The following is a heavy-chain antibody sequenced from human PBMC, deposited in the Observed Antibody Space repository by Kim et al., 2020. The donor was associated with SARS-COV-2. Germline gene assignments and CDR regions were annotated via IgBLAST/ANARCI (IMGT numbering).Heavy chain of an antibody. Sequence: SYTLSLTCAVSGGSISSSNWWSRFRQPPGKWLDCIGEIYHIGSTNYNPSLKSRVTISVDKSKNQFSLNLSSVTAAHTALYYSATETSAAAGPHYYYGLGV. J-gene: IGHJ6*01. D-gene: IGHD6-13*01. CDR1: GGSISSSNW. V-gene: IGHV4-4*02. CDR3: ATETSAAAGPHYYYGLGV. CDR2: IYHIGST.